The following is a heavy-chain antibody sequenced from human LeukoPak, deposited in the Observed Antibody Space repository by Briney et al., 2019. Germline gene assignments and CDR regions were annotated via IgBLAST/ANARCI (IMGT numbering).Heavy chain of an antibody. D-gene: IGHD3-22*01. Sequence: GGSLRLSRAASGVTFSSYAMSWVRQVPGKGLVWVSRINSDGSNTRYADSVKGRFTISRDNAKNTLYLQMNSLRAEDTAVYYCARDLELVYYDSSGYDYWGQGTLVIVSS. J-gene: IGHJ4*02. V-gene: IGHV3-74*01. CDR2: INSDGSNT. CDR1: GVTFSSYA. CDR3: ARDLELVYYDSSGYDY.